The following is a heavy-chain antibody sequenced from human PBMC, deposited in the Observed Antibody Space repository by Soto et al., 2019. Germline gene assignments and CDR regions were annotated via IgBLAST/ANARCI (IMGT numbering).Heavy chain of an antibody. V-gene: IGHV3-9*01. Sequence: EVQLVESGGGLVQPGRSLRLSCAASGFIFDDYAMHWVRQAPGKGLEWVSVISGNSGSLGYADSVKGRFTISRDNAKYSLYLQMNSLRAEDTALYYCAKDRYSSSADYYYGMDAWGQGTTVTVSS. CDR2: ISGNSGSL. D-gene: IGHD6-6*01. CDR3: AKDRYSSSADYYYGMDA. J-gene: IGHJ6*02. CDR1: GFIFDDYA.